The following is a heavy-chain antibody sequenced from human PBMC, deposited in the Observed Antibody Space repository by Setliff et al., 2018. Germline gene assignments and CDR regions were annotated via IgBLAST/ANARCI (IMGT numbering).Heavy chain of an antibody. V-gene: IGHV3-33*01. D-gene: IGHD5-18*01. Sequence: PGGSLRLSCGASGFTFSTHAMHWVRQAPGKGLEWVAMIWSDGNNQFYPGSVKGRFTVSRDNSKNMVYLQMDSLRAEDTAVYFCARSPGWIPWFDSWGQGTLVTVSS. CDR3: ARSPGWIPWFDS. CDR1: GFTFSTHA. J-gene: IGHJ5*01. CDR2: IWSDGNNQ.